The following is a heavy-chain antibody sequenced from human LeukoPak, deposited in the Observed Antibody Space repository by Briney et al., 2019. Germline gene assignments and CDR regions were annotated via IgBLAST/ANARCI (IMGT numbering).Heavy chain of an antibody. CDR3: AKDSSYDSSGYEDY. CDR1: GFTFSSYG. Sequence: GGSLRLSCAASGFTFSSYGMHWVRQAPGKGLEWVAFIRYDGSNKYYADSVKGRFTISRDNSKNTLYLQMNSLRAEDTAVYYCAKDSSYDSSGYEDYWGQGTLVTVSS. CDR2: IRYDGSNK. D-gene: IGHD3-22*01. J-gene: IGHJ4*02. V-gene: IGHV3-30*02.